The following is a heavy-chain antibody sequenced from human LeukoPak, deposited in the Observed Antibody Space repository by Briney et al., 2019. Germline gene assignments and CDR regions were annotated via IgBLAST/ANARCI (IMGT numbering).Heavy chain of an antibody. J-gene: IGHJ3*02. D-gene: IGHD4-17*01. V-gene: IGHV4-39*01. Sequence: SETLSLTCTVSGGSISSSSYYWGWIRQPPGKGLEWIGSIYYSGSTYYNPSLKSRVIISVDTSKNQFSLKLSSVTAADTAVYYCASYRDYADAFDIWGQGTMVTVSS. CDR2: IYYSGST. CDR1: GGSISSSSYY. CDR3: ASYRDYADAFDI.